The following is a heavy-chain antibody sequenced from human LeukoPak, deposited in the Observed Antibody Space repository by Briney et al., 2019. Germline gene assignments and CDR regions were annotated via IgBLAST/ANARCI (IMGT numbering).Heavy chain of an antibody. Sequence: ASVTVSFTSSVYTYTDYAIYWVRQGPGPRLERVGWINTGNGNTRYSQTFHNRGTTTTDTTASTPYMQQSSLRSAETAVYYCASSDDSEYLHYWGQGTPVTVSS. D-gene: IGHD2-21*01. CDR1: VYTYTDYA. J-gene: IGHJ4*02. V-gene: IGHV1-3*04. CDR3: ASSDDSEYLHY. CDR2: INTGNGNT.